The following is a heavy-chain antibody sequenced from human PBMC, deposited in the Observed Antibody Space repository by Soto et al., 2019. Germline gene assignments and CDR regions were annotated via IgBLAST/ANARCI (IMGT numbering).Heavy chain of an antibody. D-gene: IGHD2-21*02. J-gene: IGHJ4*02. CDR1: GFTFTSSA. CDR2: IVVGGGNT. CDR3: AAEPPSNCGGDCAFDY. Sequence: ASVKVSCKASGFTFTSSAVQWVRQARGQRLEWIGWIVVGGGNTNYAQKFQERVTITRDMSTSTAYMELSSLRSEDTAVYYCAAEPPSNCGGDCAFDYWGQGTLVTVSS. V-gene: IGHV1-58*01.